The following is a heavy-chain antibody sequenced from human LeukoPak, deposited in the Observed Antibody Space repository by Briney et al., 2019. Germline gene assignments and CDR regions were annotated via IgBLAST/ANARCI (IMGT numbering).Heavy chain of an antibody. D-gene: IGHD2-2*01. CDR1: GGTFSSYA. Sequence: SVKVSCKASGGTFSSYAISWVRQAPGQGLEWMGGIIPIFGTANYAQKFQGRVTITADESTSTAYMELSSLRSEDTAVYYCARDRGGGPAATYFDYWGQGTLVTVSS. V-gene: IGHV1-69*01. J-gene: IGHJ4*02. CDR3: ARDRGGGPAATYFDY. CDR2: IIPIFGTA.